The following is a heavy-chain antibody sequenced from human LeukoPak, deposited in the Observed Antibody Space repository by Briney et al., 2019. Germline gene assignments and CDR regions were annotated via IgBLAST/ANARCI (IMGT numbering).Heavy chain of an antibody. CDR3: AREVRLTEMATITYYFDY. CDR1: GGSISSGGYY. D-gene: IGHD5-24*01. J-gene: IGHJ4*02. Sequence: PSQTLSLTCTVSGGSISSGGYYWSWIRQHPRKGLERIGYIYYSGSTYYNPSLKSRVTISVDTTKNQFSLKLSSVTAADTAVYYCAREVRLTEMATITYYFDYWGQGTLVTVSS. V-gene: IGHV4-31*03. CDR2: IYYSGST.